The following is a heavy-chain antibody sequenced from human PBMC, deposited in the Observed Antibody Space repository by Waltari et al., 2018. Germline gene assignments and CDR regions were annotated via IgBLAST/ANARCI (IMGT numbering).Heavy chain of an antibody. D-gene: IGHD6-13*01. J-gene: IGHJ5*02. Sequence: QVQLQESGPGLVKPSETLSLTCAVSGYSISSGYYWGWIRQPQGKGLEWIGSIYHSGSTYYNPSLKGRVTISVDTSKNQFSLKLSSVTAADTAVYYCAREAAVVGWFDPWGQGTLVTVSS. CDR2: IYHSGST. CDR1: GYSISSGYY. CDR3: AREAAVVGWFDP. V-gene: IGHV4-38-2*02.